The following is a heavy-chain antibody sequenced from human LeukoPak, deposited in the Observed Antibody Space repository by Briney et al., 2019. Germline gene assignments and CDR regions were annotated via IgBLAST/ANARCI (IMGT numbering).Heavy chain of an antibody. CDR1: GGSISSSSYY. J-gene: IGHJ4*02. D-gene: IGHD5-12*01. CDR3: ARDNSRVSGYDFVGY. V-gene: IGHV4-39*07. CDR2: IYYSGST. Sequence: PSETLSLTCTVSGGSISSSSYYWGWIRQPPGKGLEWIGSIYYSGSTYYNPSLKSRVTISVDTSKNQFSLKLSSVTAADTAVYYCARDNSRVSGYDFVGYWGQGTLVTVSS.